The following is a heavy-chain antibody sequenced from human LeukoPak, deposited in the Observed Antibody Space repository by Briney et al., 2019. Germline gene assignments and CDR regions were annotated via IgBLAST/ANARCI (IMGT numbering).Heavy chain of an antibody. CDR2: IYYSGST. D-gene: IGHD3-22*01. CDR1: GGSISSYY. CDR3: ARSYDTINWFDP. V-gene: IGHV4-59*01. Sequence: SETLSLTCTVSGGSISSYYWSWIRQPPGKGLEWIGYIYYSGSTNYNPSLRSRVTISVDTSKNQFSLKLSSVTAADTAVYYCARSYDTINWFDPWGQGTLATVSS. J-gene: IGHJ5*02.